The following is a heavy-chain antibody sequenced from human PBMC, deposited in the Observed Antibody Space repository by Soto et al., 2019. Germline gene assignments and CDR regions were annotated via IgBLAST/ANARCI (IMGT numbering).Heavy chain of an antibody. V-gene: IGHV4-34*01. J-gene: IGHJ6*02. CDR2: LDQSGGT. CDR1: GDSLRGQS. D-gene: IGHD6-19*01. CDR3: AREDSNGWSGESLDV. Sequence: LSLTCAVVGDSLRGQSWNWIRQSPGKGLEWIGELDQSGGTNYNPSLKSRAIISDDTSKNQFSLTLTSVTAADTAVYYCAREDSNGWSGESLDVWGQGTTVTVSS.